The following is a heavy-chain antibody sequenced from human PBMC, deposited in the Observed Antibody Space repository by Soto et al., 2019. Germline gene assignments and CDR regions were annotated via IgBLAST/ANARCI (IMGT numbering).Heavy chain of an antibody. CDR3: ARGRRERITIFGVVTAPYYYYYMDV. Sequence: ASVKVSCKASGYTFTSYAMHWVRQAPGQRLEWMGWINAGNGNTNYSQKFQGRVTMTRNTSISTAYMELSSLRSEDTAVYYCARGRRERITIFGVVTAPYYYYYMDVWGKGTTVTVSS. CDR1: GYTFTSYA. J-gene: IGHJ6*03. D-gene: IGHD3-3*01. CDR2: INAGNGNT. V-gene: IGHV1-3*01.